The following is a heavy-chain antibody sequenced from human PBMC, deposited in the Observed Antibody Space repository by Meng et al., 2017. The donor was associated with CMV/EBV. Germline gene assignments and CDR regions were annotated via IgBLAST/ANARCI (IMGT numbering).Heavy chain of an antibody. CDR1: GFTFNNYG. J-gene: IGHJ6*02. CDR3: ARLDHCNSRTCWTGDYYSGMDV. Sequence: GESLKISCAASGFTFNNYGMRGVRQAPGKWVRWGSAISGSGGSPHYKDSVKGRFTISRDNSKNTLYRQMNSLSGEDTAVYYCARLDHCNSRTCWTGDYYSGMDVWGQGTTVTVSS. CDR2: ISGSGGSP. D-gene: IGHD2/OR15-2a*01. V-gene: IGHV3-23*01.